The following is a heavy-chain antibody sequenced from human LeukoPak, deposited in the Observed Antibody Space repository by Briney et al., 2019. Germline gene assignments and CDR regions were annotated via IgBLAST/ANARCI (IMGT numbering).Heavy chain of an antibody. D-gene: IGHD3-16*02. CDR1: GFTFSSYG. CDR3: AKDGPYDYVWGSYRYFDY. Sequence: GGSLRLSCAASGFTFSSYGMHWVRQAPGKGLEWVAFIRYDGSNKYYADSVKGRFTISRDNSKNTLYLQMNSLRAEDTAVYYCAKDGPYDYVWGSYRYFDYWGQGTLVTVSS. J-gene: IGHJ4*02. V-gene: IGHV3-30*02. CDR2: IRYDGSNK.